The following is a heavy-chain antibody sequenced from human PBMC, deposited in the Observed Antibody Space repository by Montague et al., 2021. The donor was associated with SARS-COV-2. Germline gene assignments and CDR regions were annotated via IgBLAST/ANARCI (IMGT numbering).Heavy chain of an antibody. J-gene: IGHJ3*02. D-gene: IGHD3-9*01. CDR2: TYYRSKWDS. CDR3: ASSGITLTGLDAFDI. CDR1: GDSVSSKSVA. Sequence: CAISGDSVSSKSVAWNWIRQSPSGGLEWLGRTYYRSKWDSDYAESVKRRLVITPDTSKNQVSLQSNSVIPEDPAVYFCASSGITLTGLDAFDIWGQGTMVTVSS. V-gene: IGHV6-1*01.